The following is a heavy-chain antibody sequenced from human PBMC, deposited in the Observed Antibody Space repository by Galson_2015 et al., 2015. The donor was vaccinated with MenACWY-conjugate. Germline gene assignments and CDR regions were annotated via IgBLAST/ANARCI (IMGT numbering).Heavy chain of an antibody. CDR3: AKGGGRFFSDAFDF. CDR2: VLFSGGNT. Sequence: SLKLSCAASGFTFSNYAMSWVRQAPGKGLEWVSTVLFSGGNTYYAQTLEGRVTITRDNSKNTVYIEMNSLRAEDTAVYYCAKGGGRFFSDAFDFWGQGTVVTVFS. D-gene: IGHD1-26*01. J-gene: IGHJ3*01. CDR1: GFTFSNYA. V-gene: IGHV3-23*01.